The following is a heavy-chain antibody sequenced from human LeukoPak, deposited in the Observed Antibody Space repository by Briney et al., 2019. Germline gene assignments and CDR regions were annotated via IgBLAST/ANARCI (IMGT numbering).Heavy chain of an antibody. Sequence: GGSLRLSCAASGFTVSSNYMSWVRQAPGKGLEWVSVIYSGGSTYYADSVKGRFTISRDNSKNTAYLQMNSLRVEDTALYYCARSVPDYTRFDFWGQGALVTVSS. V-gene: IGHV3-53*01. CDR2: IYSGGST. CDR3: ARSVPDYTRFDF. D-gene: IGHD4-11*01. J-gene: IGHJ4*02. CDR1: GFTVSSNY.